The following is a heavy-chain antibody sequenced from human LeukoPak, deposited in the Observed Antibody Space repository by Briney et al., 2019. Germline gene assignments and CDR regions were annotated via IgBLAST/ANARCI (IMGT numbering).Heavy chain of an antibody. D-gene: IGHD2-2*01. Sequence: SETLSLTCAVYGGSFSGYYWSRIRQPPGKGLEWIGEINHSGSTNYNPSLKSRVTISVDTSKNQFSLKLSSVTAADTAVYYCARTGRRKYQLLPMMNGAFDIWGQGTMVTVSS. CDR3: ARTGRRKYQLLPMMNGAFDI. CDR2: INHSGST. J-gene: IGHJ3*02. CDR1: GGSFSGYY. V-gene: IGHV4-34*01.